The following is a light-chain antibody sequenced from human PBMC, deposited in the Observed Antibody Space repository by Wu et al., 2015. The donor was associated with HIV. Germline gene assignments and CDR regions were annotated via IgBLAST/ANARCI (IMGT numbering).Light chain of an antibody. J-gene: IGKJ1*01. CDR3: QQYNNWPRT. Sequence: EIVMTQSPATLSVSPGERAALSCGASQSVSSNLAWYQQKPGQAPRLLIYGASTRATGIPARFSGSGSGTDFTLTISSMQSEDFAVYYCQQYNNWPRTFGQRDQGGTQ. V-gene: IGKV3-15*01. CDR2: GAS. CDR1: QSVSSN.